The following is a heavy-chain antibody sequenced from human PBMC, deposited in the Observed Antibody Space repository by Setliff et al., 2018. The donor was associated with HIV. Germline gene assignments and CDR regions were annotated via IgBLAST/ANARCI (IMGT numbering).Heavy chain of an antibody. J-gene: IGHJ4*02. CDR2: ISGSGSTT. CDR3: AKLQEGHVYSHYDS. CDR1: GFTFTSYA. V-gene: IGHV3-23*01. D-gene: IGHD2-21*01. Sequence: GGSLRLSCAASGFTFTSYAMNWVRQAPGKGLEWVSSISGSGSTTYYADSVKGRLTISRDNSQNALYLQMNSLRAEDAAVYYCAKLQEGHVYSHYDSWGQGTLVTVSS.